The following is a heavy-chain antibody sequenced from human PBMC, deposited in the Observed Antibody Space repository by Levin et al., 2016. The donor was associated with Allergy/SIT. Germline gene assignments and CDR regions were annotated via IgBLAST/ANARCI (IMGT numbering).Heavy chain of an antibody. D-gene: IGHD3-3*01. CDR3: ARDYDFWSGFYYYGMDV. V-gene: IGHV3-21*01. J-gene: IGHJ6*02. Sequence: GESLKISCAASGFIFPNYGLSWVRQAPGKGLEWISSISSSSSYIYYADSVKGRFTISRDNAKNSLYLQMNSLRAEDTAVYYCARDYDFWSGFYYYGMDVWGQGTTVTVSS. CDR2: ISSSSSYI. CDR1: GFIFPNYG.